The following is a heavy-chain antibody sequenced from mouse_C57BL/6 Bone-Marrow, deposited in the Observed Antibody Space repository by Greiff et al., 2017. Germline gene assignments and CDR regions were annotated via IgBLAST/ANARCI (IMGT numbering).Heavy chain of an antibody. CDR2: IDPSDSYT. Sequence: QVQLQQPGAELVRPGTSVKLSCKASGYTFTSYWMHWVKQRPGQGLEWIGVIDPSDSYTNYNQKFKGKATLTVDTSSSTAYMQLSSLTSEDSAVYYCARDSSWFAYWGQGTLGTVSA. J-gene: IGHJ3*01. CDR3: ARDSSWFAY. CDR1: GYTFTSYW. V-gene: IGHV1-59*01.